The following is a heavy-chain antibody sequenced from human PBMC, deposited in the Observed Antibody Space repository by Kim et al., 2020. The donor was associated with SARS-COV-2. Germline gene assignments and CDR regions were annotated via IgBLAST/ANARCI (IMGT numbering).Heavy chain of an antibody. Sequence: SETLSLTCTVSGYSISSGYYWGWIRQPPGKGLEWIGSIYHSGSTYYNPSLKSRVTISVDTSKNQFSLKLSSVTAADTAVYYCARDYPLPTVRRINWYFDL. V-gene: IGHV4-38-2*02. CDR3: ARDYPLPTVRRINWYFDL. D-gene: IGHD4-17*01. CDR1: GYSISSGYY. J-gene: IGHJ2*01. CDR2: IYHSGST.